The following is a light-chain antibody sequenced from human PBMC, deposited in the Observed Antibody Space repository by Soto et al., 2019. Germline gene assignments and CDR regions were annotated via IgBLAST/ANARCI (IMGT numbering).Light chain of an antibody. CDR2: GAS. CDR1: PSVSSNY. V-gene: IGKV3-20*01. J-gene: IGKJ2*01. Sequence: EIVLTQSPGTLSLSPGERATPSCRASPSVSSNYLAWYQQKPGQAPRLFIYGASNRATGIPDRFSGSGSGTGFTLTISRLEPEDFAVYFCQQYGSSPPFTFGQGTKVDIK. CDR3: QQYGSSPPFT.